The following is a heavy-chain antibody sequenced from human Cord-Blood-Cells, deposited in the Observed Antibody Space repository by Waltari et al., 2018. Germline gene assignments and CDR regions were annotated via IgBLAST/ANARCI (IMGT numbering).Heavy chain of an antibody. CDR3: ARDRAILTGYDAFDI. Sequence: QVQLVESGGGVVQPGRSLRLSCAASGFTFSSYGLLWVRQAPGKGLEWVAVIWYDGSNKYYADSVKGRFTISRDNSKNTLYLQMNSLRAEDTAVYYCARDRAILTGYDAFDIWGQGTMVTVSS. V-gene: IGHV3-33*01. CDR2: IWYDGSNK. D-gene: IGHD3-9*01. CDR1: GFTFSSYG. J-gene: IGHJ3*02.